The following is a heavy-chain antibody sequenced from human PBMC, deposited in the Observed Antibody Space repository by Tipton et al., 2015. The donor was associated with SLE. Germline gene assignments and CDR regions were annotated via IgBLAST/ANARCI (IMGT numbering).Heavy chain of an antibody. CDR1: GFTFSSYT. Sequence: LRLSCAASGFTFSSYTMNWFRQPPGKGLEWIGEIHHSGSTNYNPSLKSRVTMSVDTSKSQFSLKVNSVSAADTAVYYCARGRGPVYYWAQGSLVTVSS. V-gene: IGHV4-34*01. CDR3: ARGRGPVYY. J-gene: IGHJ4*02. D-gene: IGHD2-8*01. CDR2: IHHSGST.